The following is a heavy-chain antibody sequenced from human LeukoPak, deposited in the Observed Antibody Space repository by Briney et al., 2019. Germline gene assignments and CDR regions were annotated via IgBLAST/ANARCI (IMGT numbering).Heavy chain of an antibody. D-gene: IGHD3-16*02. Sequence: PGGSLRLSCAASGFTVSSNYMSWVRQAPGKGLEWVSVIYSGGSTYYADSVKGRFTISRDNSKNTLYLQMNSLRAEDTAVYYCATSPPYDYVWGSYRYPEYFQHWGQGTLVTVSS. CDR1: GFTVSSNY. CDR2: IYSGGST. J-gene: IGHJ1*01. CDR3: ATSPPYDYVWGSYRYPEYFQH. V-gene: IGHV3-53*01.